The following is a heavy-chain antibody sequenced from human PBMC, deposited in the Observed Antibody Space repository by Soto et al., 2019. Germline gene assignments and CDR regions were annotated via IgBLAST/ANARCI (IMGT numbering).Heavy chain of an antibody. J-gene: IGHJ4*02. CDR1: GGRVCTNSGA. CDR2: TYYRSRWYQ. D-gene: IGHD6-25*01. V-gene: IGHV6-1*01. Sequence: SQTLSITGAISGGRVCTNSGAWNWIKKSPSRGLEWLGKTYYRSRWYQDYALSVQGRITINPDTSKNQFSLQLTSVSPEDAAVYYCAPEIAAGGWKFYYFDYWGQGTPVTVSS. CDR3: APEIAAGGWKFYYFDY.